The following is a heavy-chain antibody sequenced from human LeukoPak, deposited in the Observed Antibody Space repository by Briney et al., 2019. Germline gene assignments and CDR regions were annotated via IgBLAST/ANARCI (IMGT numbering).Heavy chain of an antibody. Sequence: AASVKVSCKASGYTFTTYYIHWVRQAPGQGLEWMGIVNPSAGSTSYAQKFQGRVTMTRDTSTSTVYMELSRLRSDDTAVYYCATPTVGTSRFDGFDIWGQGTMVTVSP. J-gene: IGHJ3*02. CDR1: GYTFTTYY. CDR3: ATPTVGTSRFDGFDI. V-gene: IGHV1-46*01. D-gene: IGHD4-23*01. CDR2: VNPSAGST.